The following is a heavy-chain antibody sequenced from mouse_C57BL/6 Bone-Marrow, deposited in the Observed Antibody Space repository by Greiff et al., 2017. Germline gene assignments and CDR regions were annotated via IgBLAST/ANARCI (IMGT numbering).Heavy chain of an antibody. CDR3: AREYYGFAY. J-gene: IGHJ3*01. CDR1: GYTFTSYW. D-gene: IGHD1-1*01. V-gene: IGHV1-50*01. CDR2: IDPSDIYT. Sequence: QVQLQQPGAELVKPGASVKLSCKASGYTFTSYWMQWVKQRPGQGLEWIGEIDPSDIYTNYNQKFKGKATLTVDTSSSTAYMQLSSLTTEDSAIYYCAREYYGFAYWGQGTLVTVSA.